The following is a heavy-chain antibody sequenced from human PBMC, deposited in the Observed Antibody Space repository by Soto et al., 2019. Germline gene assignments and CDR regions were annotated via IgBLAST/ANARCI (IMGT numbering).Heavy chain of an antibody. CDR2: IGSDGGNT. D-gene: IGHD5-18*01. V-gene: IGHV3-64*01. CDR1: GFTFSSYA. Sequence: EVQLVESGGGLVQPGGSLRLSCAASGFTFSSYAMHWVRQAPGKGLEYVSAIGSDGGNTYYANSVKDRFTISRDNSKNTLYLQMGSLRTEDMAVYDCARGDPYSDTIRNDAFDIWGQGTMVTVSS. J-gene: IGHJ3*02. CDR3: ARGDPYSDTIRNDAFDI.